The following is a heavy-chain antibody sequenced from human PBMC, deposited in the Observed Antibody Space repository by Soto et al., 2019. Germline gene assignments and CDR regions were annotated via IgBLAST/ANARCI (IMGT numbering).Heavy chain of an antibody. CDR3: AKQMIGYSSGWYRYSFDY. CDR1: GVTFSSYC. D-gene: IGHD6-19*01. V-gene: IGHV3-33*06. Sequence: GGSLRLSCAASGVTFSSYCMHWVRQAPGKGLEWVSVICYGGSNKYYADSVKGRFTISRDNSKNTLYLQMNSLRAEDTAVYYCAKQMIGYSSGWYRYSFDYWGQGTLVTVSS. J-gene: IGHJ4*02. CDR2: ICYGGSNK.